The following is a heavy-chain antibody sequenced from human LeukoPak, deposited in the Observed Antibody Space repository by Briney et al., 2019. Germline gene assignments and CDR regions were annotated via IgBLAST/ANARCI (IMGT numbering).Heavy chain of an antibody. D-gene: IGHD3-3*01. CDR2: ISGSGGST. CDR1: GFTFSSYA. Sequence: PGGSLRLSCAASGFTFSSYAMSWVRQVPGKGLEWVSAISGSGGSTYYADSVKGRFTISRDNSKNTLYLQMNSLRAADTAVYFCAKLADAYDIWSGYFDSWGRGTLVTVSS. CDR3: AKLADAYDIWSGYFDS. V-gene: IGHV3-23*01. J-gene: IGHJ4*02.